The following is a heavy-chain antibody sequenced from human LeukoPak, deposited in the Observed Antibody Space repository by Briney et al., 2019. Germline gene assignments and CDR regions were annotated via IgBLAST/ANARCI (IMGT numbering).Heavy chain of an antibody. CDR2: IKEDGSEK. CDR1: AFTFSDYT. D-gene: IGHD1-26*01. V-gene: IGHV3-7*01. CDR3: ARAKWELPRLACDI. J-gene: IGHJ3*02. Sequence: QPAGSLRPSCAAAAFTFSDYTTSWVRQAPGKGLEWVANIKEDGSEKYYVDSVKGRFTTSRDNAKHSPYLRMNSVRAEDPAVYFCARAKWELPRLACDIWGQGTRDSVSS.